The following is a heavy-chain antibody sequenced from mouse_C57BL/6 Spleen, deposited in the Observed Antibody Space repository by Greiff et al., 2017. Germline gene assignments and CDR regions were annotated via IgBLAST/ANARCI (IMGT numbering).Heavy chain of an antibody. Sequence: QVQLQQSGPELVKPGASVKISCKASGYAFSSSWMNWVKQRPGKGLEWIGRIYPGDGDTNYNGKFKGKATLTADKSSSTAYMQLSSLTSEDSAVYFCARVGDYYGSSSDWYFDGWGTGTTVTVSS. CDR3: ARVGDYYGSSSDWYFDG. CDR2: IYPGDGDT. D-gene: IGHD1-1*01. J-gene: IGHJ1*03. V-gene: IGHV1-82*01. CDR1: GYAFSSSW.